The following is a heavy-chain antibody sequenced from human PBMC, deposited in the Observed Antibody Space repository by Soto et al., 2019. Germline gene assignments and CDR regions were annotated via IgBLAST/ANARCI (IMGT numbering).Heavy chain of an antibody. J-gene: IGHJ3*02. CDR3: AKDLAARPADRDAFDI. V-gene: IGHV3-9*01. D-gene: IGHD6-6*01. CDR1: GFTFDDYA. CDR2: ISWNSGSI. Sequence: EVQLVESGGGLVQPGRSLRLSCAASGFTFDDYAMHWVRQAPGKGLEWVSGISWNSGSIGYADSVKGRFTISRDNAKNSLYLQMNSLRAEDTALYYCAKDLAARPADRDAFDIWCQGTMVTVSS.